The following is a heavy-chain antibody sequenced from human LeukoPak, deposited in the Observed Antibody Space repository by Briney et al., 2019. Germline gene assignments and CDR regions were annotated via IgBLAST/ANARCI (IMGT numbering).Heavy chain of an antibody. J-gene: IGHJ4*02. Sequence: ASETLSLTCIVSGGSIISGDYYWSWIRQPPGKGLEWIGYIYYSGSTYYNPSLKSRVTVSVDTSKNQFSLKLSSVTAADTAVYYCARGRYSSSLDYWGQGTLVTVSS. V-gene: IGHV4-30-4*08. CDR3: ARGRYSSSLDY. CDR1: GGSIISGDYY. D-gene: IGHD6-13*01. CDR2: IYYSGST.